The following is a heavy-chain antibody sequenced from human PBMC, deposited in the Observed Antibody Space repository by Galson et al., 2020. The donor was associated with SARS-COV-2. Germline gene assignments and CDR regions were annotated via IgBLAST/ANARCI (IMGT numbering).Heavy chain of an antibody. J-gene: IGHJ4*02. V-gene: IGHV4-34*01. CDR3: AILEAPMVDY. D-gene: IGHD3-10*01. Sequence: SEILPLPCGNSGEYLRTDYWRWIRQPPEKGLEWIGEINHSGSRNYNPSLRSRVTMSVDTSKNQFSLRLNSVTAADTAVYYCAILEAPMVDYWGQGSLVTVSS. CDR2: INHSGSR. CDR1: GEYLRTDY.